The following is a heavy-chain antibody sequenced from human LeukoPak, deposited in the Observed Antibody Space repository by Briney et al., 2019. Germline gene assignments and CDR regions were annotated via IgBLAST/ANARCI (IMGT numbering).Heavy chain of an antibody. CDR3: ARHPFSDGFDI. V-gene: IGHV4-59*08. CDR1: GGSISSYY. CDR2: IFHTENS. Sequence: SETLSLTCTVSGGSISSYYWSWIRQPPGKGLEWIAYIFHTENSNYNPSLKGRVTISVDTSKNQFSLKVNSVTAADTAMYYCARHPFSDGFDIWGQGTMVTVSS. J-gene: IGHJ3*02.